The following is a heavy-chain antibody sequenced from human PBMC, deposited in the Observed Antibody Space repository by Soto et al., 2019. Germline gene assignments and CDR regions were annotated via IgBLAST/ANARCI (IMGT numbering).Heavy chain of an antibody. Sequence: SVKVSWKASGGTFSSYAISWVRQAPGQGLEWMGGIIPIFGTANYAQKFQGRVTITADKSTSTAYMELSSLRSEDTAVYYCARVDCSGGSCYSSGGVYYYYGMDVWGQGTTVTVSS. J-gene: IGHJ6*02. CDR2: IIPIFGTA. V-gene: IGHV1-69*06. CDR3: ARVDCSGGSCYSSGGVYYYYGMDV. CDR1: GGTFSSYA. D-gene: IGHD2-15*01.